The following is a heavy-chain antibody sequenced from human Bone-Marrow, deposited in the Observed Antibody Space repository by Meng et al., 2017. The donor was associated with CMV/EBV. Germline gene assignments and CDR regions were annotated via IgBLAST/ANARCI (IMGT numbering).Heavy chain of an antibody. CDR1: GGYY. V-gene: IGHV4-31*02. Sequence: GGYYWSWIRQHQGKGLEWIGYIYYSGSTYYNPSLKSRVTISVDTSKNQFSLKLSSVTAADTAVYYCARGGTIFGVVMNYYYYGMDVWGQGTTVTVSS. CDR2: IYYSGST. CDR3: ARGGTIFGVVMNYYYYGMDV. J-gene: IGHJ6*02. D-gene: IGHD3-3*01.